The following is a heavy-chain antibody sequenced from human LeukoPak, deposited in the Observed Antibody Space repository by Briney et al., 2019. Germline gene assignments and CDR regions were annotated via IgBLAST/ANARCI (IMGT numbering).Heavy chain of an antibody. J-gene: IGHJ3*02. V-gene: IGHV3-64*01. CDR3: ATVLLWFGELDSAFDM. Sequence: GGSLRLSCAASGFTFSTYAMHWVRQAPGKGLEYVSAISGNGHITHYANSVKGRFTISRDNSRNTLYLQMGSLRAEDMAVYYCATVLLWFGELDSAFDMWGQGTMVTVSS. CDR2: ISGNGHIT. D-gene: IGHD3-10*01. CDR1: GFTFSTYA.